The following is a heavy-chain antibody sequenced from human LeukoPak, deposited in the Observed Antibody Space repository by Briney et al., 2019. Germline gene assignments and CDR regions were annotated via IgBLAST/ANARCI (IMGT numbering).Heavy chain of an antibody. CDR1: GGSISSGGYY. CDR2: IYYSGST. J-gene: IGHJ5*02. V-gene: IGHV4-31*03. CDR3: ARDSGIAAPNWFDP. D-gene: IGHD6-25*01. Sequence: PSQTLSLTCTVSGGSISSGGYYWSWIRQHPGEGLEWIGYIYYSGSTYYNPSLKSRATISVDTSKNQFSLKLSSVTAADTAVYYCARDSGIAAPNWFDPWGQGTLVTVSS.